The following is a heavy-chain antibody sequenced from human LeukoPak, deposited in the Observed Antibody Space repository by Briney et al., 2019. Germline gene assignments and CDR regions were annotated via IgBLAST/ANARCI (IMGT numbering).Heavy chain of an antibody. CDR1: GFTFRSYW. V-gene: IGHV3-7*01. CDR3: ARDSGSAYYYGSGTYYYDACDF. J-gene: IGHJ3*01. Sequence: GSLRLSCTVSGFTFRSYWMTWVRQAPGKGLEWVANIRQDESEKYYADSVKGRFTISRDNAKNSLYLQMNSLRAEDTAVYYCARDSGSAYYYGSGTYYYDACDFWGQGTTVTVSS. D-gene: IGHD3-10*01. CDR2: IRQDESEK.